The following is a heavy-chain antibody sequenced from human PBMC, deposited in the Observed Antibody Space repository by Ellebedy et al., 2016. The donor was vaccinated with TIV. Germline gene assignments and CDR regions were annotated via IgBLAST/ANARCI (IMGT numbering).Heavy chain of an antibody. CDR2: INTDGRTT. CDR1: GFSFSWHW. D-gene: IGHD4-23*01. Sequence: GESLKISXAASGFSFSWHWMHWVRQGPGKGLVWVSRINTDGRTTTYADSVKGRFTISRDNAKNTLYLQMNSLRAEDTAVYYCSRSAFYGGKGYYFDNWGRGTLVTVSS. J-gene: IGHJ4*02. CDR3: SRSAFYGGKGYYFDN. V-gene: IGHV3-74*01.